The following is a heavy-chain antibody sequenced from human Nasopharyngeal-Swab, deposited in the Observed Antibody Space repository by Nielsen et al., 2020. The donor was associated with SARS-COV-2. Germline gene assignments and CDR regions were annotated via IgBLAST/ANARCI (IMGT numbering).Heavy chain of an antibody. D-gene: IGHD3-22*01. J-gene: IGHJ5*02. CDR2: ISAYNSNT. CDR1: GYTLSELS. V-gene: IGHV1-18*01. CDR3: ARDPDDSSGYYQTRRGWFDP. Sequence: ASVKVSYKVSGYTLSELSMHWVRQAPGQGLEWMGWISAYNSNTNYAQKLQGRVTMTTDTSTSTAYMELRSLRSDDTAVYYCARDPDDSSGYYQTRRGWFDPWGQGTLVTVSS.